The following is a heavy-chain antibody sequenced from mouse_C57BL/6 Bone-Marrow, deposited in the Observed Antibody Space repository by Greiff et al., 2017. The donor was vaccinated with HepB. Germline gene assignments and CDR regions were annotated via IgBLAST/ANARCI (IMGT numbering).Heavy chain of an antibody. CDR3: ARRGNYVWYFDV. D-gene: IGHD2-1*01. J-gene: IGHJ1*03. V-gene: IGHV5-12*01. CDR1: GFTFSDYY. Sequence: EVQLVESGGGLVQPGGSLTLSCAASGFTFSDYYMSWVRQTPEKRLEWVAYISNGGGSTYYPDTVKGRFTISRDTAKNTLYLQMSRLKSEDTAMYYCARRGNYVWYFDVWGTGTTVTVSS. CDR2: ISNGGGST.